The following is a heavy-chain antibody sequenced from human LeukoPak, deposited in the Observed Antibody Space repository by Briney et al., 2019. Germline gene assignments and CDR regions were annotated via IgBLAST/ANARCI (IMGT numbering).Heavy chain of an antibody. D-gene: IGHD1-14*01. V-gene: IGHV3-74*01. J-gene: IGHJ4*02. CDR2: INSDGSSI. CDR3: ARGTGYGVFDY. Sequence: PGGSLRLSCAASGFTFSIYWMNWVRQAPGKGLVWVSRINSDGSSINYADSVKGRFTISRDNAKNTLYLQMNTLRAEDTAVYYCARGTGYGVFDYWGQGTLVTVSS. CDR1: GFTFSIYW.